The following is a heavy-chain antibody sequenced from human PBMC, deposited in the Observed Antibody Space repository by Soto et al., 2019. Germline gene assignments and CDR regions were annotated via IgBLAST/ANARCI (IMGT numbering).Heavy chain of an antibody. D-gene: IGHD5-12*01. CDR2: INPSSGDT. Sequence: ASVKVSCKASGYTFTGYYMHWVRQAPGQGLEWMGRINPSSGDTNYSQKFQGWVTMTGDRSISTAYMELSRLRSDDTAVYYCARAPTSGGVATIGFDYWGQGALVTVSS. CDR1: GYTFTGYY. V-gene: IGHV1-2*04. CDR3: ARAPTSGGVATIGFDY. J-gene: IGHJ4*02.